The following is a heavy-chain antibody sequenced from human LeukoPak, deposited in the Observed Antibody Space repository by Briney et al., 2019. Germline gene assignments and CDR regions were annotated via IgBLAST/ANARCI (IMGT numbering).Heavy chain of an antibody. CDR2: IYTSGST. D-gene: IGHD2-15*01. CDR1: GGSISSYY. V-gene: IGHV4-4*07. Sequence: PSETLSLTCTVSGGSISSYYWSWIRQPAGKGLEWIGCIYTSGSTNYNPSLKSRVTMSVDTSKNQFSLKLSSVTAADTAVYYCARSVVVVAAITYNWFDPWGQGTLVTVSS. CDR3: ARSVVVVAAITYNWFDP. J-gene: IGHJ5*02.